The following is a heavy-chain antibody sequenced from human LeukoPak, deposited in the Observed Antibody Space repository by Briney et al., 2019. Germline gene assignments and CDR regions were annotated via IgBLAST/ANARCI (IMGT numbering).Heavy chain of an antibody. J-gene: IGHJ4*02. CDR2: INPNSGGT. Sequence: VAAVKVSRKASGYTFSDYYIHWVRQAPGQGLEWMGWINPNSGGTNYAQKFQGSVTMTTDTSISTAYMELSRLRSDDSAVYYCARDRLGYGEFDYWGQGTLVTVSS. D-gene: IGHD4-17*01. V-gene: IGHV1-2*02. CDR3: ARDRLGYGEFDY. CDR1: GYTFSDYY.